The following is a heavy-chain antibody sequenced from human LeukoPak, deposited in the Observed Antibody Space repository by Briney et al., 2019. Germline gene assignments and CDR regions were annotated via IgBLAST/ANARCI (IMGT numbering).Heavy chain of an antibody. CDR3: AVDYGSGRPTDY. V-gene: IGHV1-69*13. CDR1: GGTFSSYA. D-gene: IGHD3-10*01. CDR2: IIPIFGTA. J-gene: IGHJ4*02. Sequence: SVKVSCKASGGTFSSYAISWVRQAPGQGLEWMGGIIPIFGTANYAQKFQGRVTITADESTSTAYMELSSLRSEDTAAYYCAVDYGSGRPTDYWGQGTLVTVSS.